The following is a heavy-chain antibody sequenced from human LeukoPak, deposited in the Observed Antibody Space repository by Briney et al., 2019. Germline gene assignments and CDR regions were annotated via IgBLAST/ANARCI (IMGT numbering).Heavy chain of an antibody. Sequence: GGSLRLSCAASGFSFSNYWMHWVRQAPGKGLVWVSRINGDGRSTTYADSVKGRFTISRDNAKSTLYLQMNTLRAEDTAVYYCARVGYYYDNNCDAFDIWGQGTMVTVSS. V-gene: IGHV3-74*03. CDR3: ARVGYYYDNNCDAFDI. J-gene: IGHJ3*02. CDR2: INGDGRST. D-gene: IGHD3-22*01. CDR1: GFSFSNYW.